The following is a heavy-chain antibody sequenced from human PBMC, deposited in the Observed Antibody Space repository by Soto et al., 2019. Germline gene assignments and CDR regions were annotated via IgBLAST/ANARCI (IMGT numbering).Heavy chain of an antibody. V-gene: IGHV5-51*01. Sequence: GESLKISCKGSGYSFTSYWIGWVRQMPGKGLEWMGIIYPGDSDTRYSPSFQGQVTISADKSISTAYLQWSSLKASDTAVYYCARGLTPAVAAYGMDVWGQGTTVTVSS. CDR3: ARGLTPAVAAYGMDV. J-gene: IGHJ6*02. CDR1: GYSFTSYW. D-gene: IGHD6-19*01. CDR2: IYPGDSDT.